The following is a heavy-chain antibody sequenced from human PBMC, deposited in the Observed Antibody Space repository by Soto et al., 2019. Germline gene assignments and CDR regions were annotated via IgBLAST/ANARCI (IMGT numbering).Heavy chain of an antibody. V-gene: IGHV3-30*18. CDR3: ANVDTAMVDYYGMDV. D-gene: IGHD5-18*01. CDR1: GFTFSSYG. CDR2: ISYDGSNK. J-gene: IGHJ6*02. Sequence: GGSLRLSCAASGFTFSSYGMHWVRQAPGKGLEWVAVISYDGSNKYYADSVKGRFTISRDNSKNTLYLQMNSLRAEDTAVYYCANVDTAMVDYYGMDVWGQGTTVTVSS.